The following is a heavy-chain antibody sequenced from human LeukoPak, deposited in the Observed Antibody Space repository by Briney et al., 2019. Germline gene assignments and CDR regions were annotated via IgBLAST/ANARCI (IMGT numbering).Heavy chain of an antibody. D-gene: IGHD5-18*01. Sequence: GGSLRLSCAASGFTFSNAWMSWVRQAPGKGLEWVSAISGSGGSTYYADSMKGRLTISRDISKNTLYLQMNSLRDDDTAVYYCAKDNAGGYSYGYIDYWGQGTLVTVSS. J-gene: IGHJ4*02. CDR1: GFTFSNAW. V-gene: IGHV3-23*01. CDR2: ISGSGGST. CDR3: AKDNAGGYSYGYIDY.